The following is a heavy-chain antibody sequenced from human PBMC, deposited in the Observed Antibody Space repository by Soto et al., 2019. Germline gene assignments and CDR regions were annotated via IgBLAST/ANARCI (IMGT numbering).Heavy chain of an antibody. J-gene: IGHJ2*01. D-gene: IGHD4-4*01. CDR3: ARPLWRDDYNWGYFDL. CDR1: GFTFSSYA. V-gene: IGHV3-30-3*01. CDR2: ISYDGSNK. Sequence: GGVLRLSCAASGFTFSSYAMHWVRQAPGKGLEWVAVISYDGSNKYYADSVKGRFTISRDNSKNTLYLQMNSLRAEDTAVYYCARPLWRDDYNWGYFDLWGRGTLVTVSS.